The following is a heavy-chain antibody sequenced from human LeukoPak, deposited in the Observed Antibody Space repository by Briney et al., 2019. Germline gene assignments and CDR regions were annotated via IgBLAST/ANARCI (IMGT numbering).Heavy chain of an antibody. CDR2: ISGSSDYI. CDR3: ARERAIKLWFSYTFDI. CDR1: GFTFNTYS. J-gene: IGHJ3*02. Sequence: GGSLRLSCAASGFTFNTYSMNWVRQAPGKGLEWVSSISGSSDYIYYADSVKGRFTISRDNAKNSLYLQMNSVRAEDTAVYYCARERAIKLWFSYTFDIWGQGTMVTVSS. V-gene: IGHV3-21*01. D-gene: IGHD5-18*01.